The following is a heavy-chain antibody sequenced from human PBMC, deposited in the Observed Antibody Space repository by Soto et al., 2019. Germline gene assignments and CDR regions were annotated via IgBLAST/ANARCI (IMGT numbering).Heavy chain of an antibody. CDR3: ARGGYDSSGPMGIYYYYYGMDV. CDR2: IIPIFGTA. J-gene: IGHJ6*02. Sequence: ASVKVSCKASGGTFSSYAISWVRQAPGQVLEWMGGIIPIFGTANYAQKFQGRVTITADKSTSTAYMELSSLRSEDTAVYYCARGGYDSSGPMGIYYYYYGMDVWGQGTTVTVSS. D-gene: IGHD3-22*01. V-gene: IGHV1-69*06. CDR1: GGTFSSYA.